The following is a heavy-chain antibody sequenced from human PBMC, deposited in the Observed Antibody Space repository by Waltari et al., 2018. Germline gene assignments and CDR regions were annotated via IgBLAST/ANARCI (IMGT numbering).Heavy chain of an antibody. CDR1: GYTFTGYY. CDR3: ARVRLLWFGELGV. J-gene: IGHJ6*02. Sequence: QVQLVQSGAEVKKPGASVKVSCKASGYTFTGYYMPWGRQAPGQGLEWMGWTNPRNGGTNYAQQCQGRVTMTRDTSISTAYMELSSLRSDDTAVYYCARVRLLWFGELGVWGQGTTVTVS. D-gene: IGHD3-10*01. CDR2: TNPRNGGT. V-gene: IGHV1-2*02.